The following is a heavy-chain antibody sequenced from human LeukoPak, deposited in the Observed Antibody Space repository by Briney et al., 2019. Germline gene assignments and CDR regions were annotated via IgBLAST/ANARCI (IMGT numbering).Heavy chain of an antibody. Sequence: SQTLSLTCTVSGGSISSGAYYCSWIRQPPGKGLEWIGYIYYSGSTYYNPSLKSRVTISVDTSKNQFSLKLSSVSAADTAVYYCARDRSGYDHLDYWGQGTLVTVSS. CDR2: IYYSGST. CDR3: ARDRSGYDHLDY. J-gene: IGHJ4*02. V-gene: IGHV4-30-4*01. D-gene: IGHD5-12*01. CDR1: GGSISSGAYY.